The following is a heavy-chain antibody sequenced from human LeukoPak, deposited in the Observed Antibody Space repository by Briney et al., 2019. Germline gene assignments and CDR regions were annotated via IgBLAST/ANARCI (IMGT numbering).Heavy chain of an antibody. V-gene: IGHV3-48*01. D-gene: IGHD4-17*01. CDR3: AREGDGDYDFVDY. Sequence: GGSLRLSCAASGFTFSSYSMNWVRQAPGKGLEWVSYISSSSSTIYYADSVKGRFTISRDNAKNSLYLQMNSLRAEDTAEYYCAREGDGDYDFVDYWGQGTLVTVSS. J-gene: IGHJ4*02. CDR1: GFTFSSYS. CDR2: ISSSSSTI.